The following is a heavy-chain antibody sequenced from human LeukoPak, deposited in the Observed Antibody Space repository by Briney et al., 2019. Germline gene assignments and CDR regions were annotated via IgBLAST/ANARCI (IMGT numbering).Heavy chain of an antibody. Sequence: GGSLRLSCAASGFTFDDYAMHWVRQAPGKGLEWVSLISGDGSSTYYADSVKGRFTISRDNSKNSLYLQMNSLRTEDTALYYCAKDKRYSGYDPFDYWGQGTLVTVSS. CDR2: ISGDGSST. D-gene: IGHD5-12*01. CDR1: GFTFDDYA. V-gene: IGHV3-43*02. CDR3: AKDKRYSGYDPFDY. J-gene: IGHJ4*02.